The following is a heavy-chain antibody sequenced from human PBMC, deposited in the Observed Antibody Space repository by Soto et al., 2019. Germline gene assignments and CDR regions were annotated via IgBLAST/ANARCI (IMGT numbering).Heavy chain of an antibody. D-gene: IGHD6-25*01. CDR2: INPNTGGT. CDR1: GYSFTAYY. V-gene: IGHV1-2*02. J-gene: IGHJ3*02. CDR3: ARDPSPAATRTDAFDI. Sequence: QVQLVQSGAEVKQPGASVKVSCTASGYSFTAYYLHWVRQAPGQGLEWMGWINPNTGGTTYALKFRGGVTMTRDTSISTAYMELKNLKSDDTAVFYCARDPSPAATRTDAFDIWGQGTLVTVSS.